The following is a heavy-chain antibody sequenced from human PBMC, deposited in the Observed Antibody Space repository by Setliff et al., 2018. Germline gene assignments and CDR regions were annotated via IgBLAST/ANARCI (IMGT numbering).Heavy chain of an antibody. CDR3: ARARYDRRSWYFDL. D-gene: IGHD3-22*01. CDR1: GFTFSSYW. V-gene: IGHV3-64*02. Sequence: LRLSCAASGFTFSSYWMSWVRQAPGKGLEYVSAINNNGGSTYYADSVKGRFTISRDNSKNTLYLQMGSLRAEDMAVYYCARARYDRRSWYFDLWGRGTLVTVSS. CDR2: INNNGGST. J-gene: IGHJ2*01.